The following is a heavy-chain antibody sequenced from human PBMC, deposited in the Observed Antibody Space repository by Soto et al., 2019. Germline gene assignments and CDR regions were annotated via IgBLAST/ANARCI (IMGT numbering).Heavy chain of an antibody. D-gene: IGHD6-19*01. CDR2: ITRIFGTA. Sequence: QVQLVQSGAEVKTPGSSVKVTCKASGGTFSNNVISWVRQAPGQGLEWMGGITRIFGTATTNYAQKFQGRITITADESTNTAYMELSSPRSEDTALYYCASGITVAFDHWGQGTLVTVSS. V-gene: IGHV1-69*01. CDR3: ASGITVAFDH. CDR1: GGTFSNNV. J-gene: IGHJ5*02.